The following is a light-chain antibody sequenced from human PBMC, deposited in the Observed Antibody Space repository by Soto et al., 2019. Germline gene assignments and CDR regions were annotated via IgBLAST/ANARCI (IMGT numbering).Light chain of an antibody. V-gene: IGKV3-15*01. CDR2: VAS. CDR1: QSVSSN. J-gene: IGKJ4*01. CDR3: QQYNVWPLT. Sequence: EIVMTQSPATLSVSPGERATLSCRASQSVSSNLAWYQQKPGQTPKLLLYVASTRDTGIPARFSGSGSGTEFTLTISSLQSEDFAVYYCQQYNVWPLTFGGGTKVEFK.